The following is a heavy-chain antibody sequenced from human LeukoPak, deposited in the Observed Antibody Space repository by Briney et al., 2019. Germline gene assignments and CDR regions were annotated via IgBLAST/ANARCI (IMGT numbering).Heavy chain of an antibody. CDR1: GFTFSTYN. V-gene: IGHV3-21*04. Sequence: GGSLRLSCEASGFTFSTYNMNWVRQAPGKRLEWLSSITSSSSYAFYADSVKGRFTISRDNAKSSLYLQMNNLRAEDTAVYYCARDLMGIAYRGAFYYWGQGTLVTVSS. CDR3: ARDLMGIAYRGAFYY. J-gene: IGHJ4*02. CDR2: ITSSSSYA. D-gene: IGHD6-13*01.